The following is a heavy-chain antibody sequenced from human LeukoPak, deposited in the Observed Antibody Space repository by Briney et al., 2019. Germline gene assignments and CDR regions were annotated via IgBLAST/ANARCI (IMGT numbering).Heavy chain of an antibody. V-gene: IGHV1-18*01. J-gene: IGHJ4*02. CDR3: ARAQSLTAPAGTFANS. CDR1: GYTFTSYG. Sequence: ASVTVSCKASGYTFTSYGISWVRQAPGQGLEWMGWISAYNGNTNYAQKLQGRVTMTRDTSISTAYMELSSLRSDDTAVYYCARAQSLTAPAGTFANSWGQGTLVTVSS. D-gene: IGHD6-13*01. CDR2: ISAYNGNT.